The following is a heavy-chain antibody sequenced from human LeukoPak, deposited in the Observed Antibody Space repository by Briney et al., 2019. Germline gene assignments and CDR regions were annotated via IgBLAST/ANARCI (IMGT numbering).Heavy chain of an antibody. D-gene: IGHD3-22*01. J-gene: IGHJ3*02. Sequence: SETLSLTCTVSGGSISSYYWSWIRQPPGKGLEWIGYIYYSGSTNYNPSLKSRVTISVDTSKNQFSLKLSSVTAADTAVYYCARGGYYYDSSGYWGAFDIWGQGTMVSVSS. CDR1: GGSISSYY. CDR2: IYYSGST. V-gene: IGHV4-59*01. CDR3: ARGGYYYDSSGYWGAFDI.